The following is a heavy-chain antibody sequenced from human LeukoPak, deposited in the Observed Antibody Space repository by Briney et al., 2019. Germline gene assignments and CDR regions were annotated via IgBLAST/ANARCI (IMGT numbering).Heavy chain of an antibody. CDR1: GFSFGDYA. D-gene: IGHD6-13*01. CDR2: ISSSSSYI. Sequence: GRSLRLSCTDSGFSFGDYAVTWFRQAPGKGLEWVSSISSSSSYIYYADSVKGRFTISRDNAKNSLYLQMNSLRAEDTAVYYCARDQARIASANDWFDPWGQGTLVTVSS. CDR3: ARDQARIASANDWFDP. V-gene: IGHV3-21*01. J-gene: IGHJ5*02.